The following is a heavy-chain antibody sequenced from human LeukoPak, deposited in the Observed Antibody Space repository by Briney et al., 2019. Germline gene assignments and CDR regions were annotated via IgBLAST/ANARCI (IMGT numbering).Heavy chain of an antibody. Sequence: ASVKVSCKASGYIFSDYWIHWVRQAPGRGLECLGWIDPASGITNQPQKFQGRITVTRVTSASTVYMDLTGLTTDDTALYYCARVGAPGGLRPYHYYYWGQGTLVTVSS. CDR1: GYIFSDYW. J-gene: IGHJ4*02. CDR3: ARVGAPGGLRPYHYYY. D-gene: IGHD3-16*01. CDR2: IDPASGIT. V-gene: IGHV1-2*02.